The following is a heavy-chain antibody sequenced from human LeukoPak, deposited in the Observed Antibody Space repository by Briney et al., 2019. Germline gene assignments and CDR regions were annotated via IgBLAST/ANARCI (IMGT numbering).Heavy chain of an antibody. J-gene: IGHJ6*02. Sequence: SETLSLTCTVSGGSISSYYWSWIRQPPGKGLEWIGYIYYSGSTNYNPSLKSRVTISVDTSKNQFSLKLSSVTAADTAVYYCARALYSGYDSVSYYYYGMDVWGQGTTVTVSS. V-gene: IGHV4-59*01. D-gene: IGHD5-12*01. CDR1: GGSISSYY. CDR3: ARALYSGYDSVSYYYYGMDV. CDR2: IYYSGST.